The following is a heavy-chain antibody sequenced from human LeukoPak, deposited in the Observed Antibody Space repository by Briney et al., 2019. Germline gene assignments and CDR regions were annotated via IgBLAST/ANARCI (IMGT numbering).Heavy chain of an antibody. CDR2: ISYDGSNK. CDR3: AGAGHYYDSSGYTQYYFDY. J-gene: IGHJ4*02. V-gene: IGHV3-30*01. Sequence: QSGRSLRLSCAASGFTFSSYAMHWVRQAPGKGLEWVAVISYDGSNKYYADSVKGRFTISRDNSKNTLYLQMNSLRAEDTAVYYCAGAGHYYDSSGYTQYYFDYWGQGTLVTVSS. D-gene: IGHD3-22*01. CDR1: GFTFSSYA.